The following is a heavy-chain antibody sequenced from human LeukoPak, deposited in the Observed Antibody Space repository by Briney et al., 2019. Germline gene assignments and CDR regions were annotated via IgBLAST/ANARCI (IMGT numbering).Heavy chain of an antibody. J-gene: IGHJ4*02. CDR2: IIPILGIA. CDR3: ARAGGSAVAGTGPFDY. D-gene: IGHD6-19*01. Sequence: SVKVSCKASGGTFSTYAITWVRQAPGQGLEWMGRIIPILGIANYAQRFQGRVTITADKSTSTAYMELSSLRSEDTAVYYCARAGGSAVAGTGPFDYWGQGTLVTVSS. CDR1: GGTFSTYA. V-gene: IGHV1-69*04.